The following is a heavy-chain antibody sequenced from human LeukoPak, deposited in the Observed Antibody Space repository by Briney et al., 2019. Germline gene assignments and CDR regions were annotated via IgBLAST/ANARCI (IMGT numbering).Heavy chain of an antibody. CDR1: GFTFSSFA. V-gene: IGHV3-23*01. CDR3: AKDLEGNYCDYFDF. Sequence: PGGSLRLSCAASGFTFSSFAMSWVRQAPGKGLEWVSAISGSGGDTYYADSVKGRFTISRDKSRNTLYLQMNSLTVEDTAIYYCAKDLEGNYCDYFDFWGQGTLVTVPS. CDR2: ISGSGGDT. J-gene: IGHJ4*02. D-gene: IGHD1-7*01.